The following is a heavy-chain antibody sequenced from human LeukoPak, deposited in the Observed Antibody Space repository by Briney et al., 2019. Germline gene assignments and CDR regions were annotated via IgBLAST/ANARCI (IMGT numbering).Heavy chain of an antibody. Sequence: TGGSLRLSCAASGFTFSSYGMHWVRQAPGKGLEGVSVIYSGGSTYYADSVKGRFTIYRHNSKDTLYLQMNSLRAKDTAVYYCARLLYGMDVWGQGTTVTVSS. CDR3: ARLLYGMDV. D-gene: IGHD2-21*01. CDR2: IYSGGST. J-gene: IGHJ6*02. V-gene: IGHV3-NL1*01. CDR1: GFTFSSYG.